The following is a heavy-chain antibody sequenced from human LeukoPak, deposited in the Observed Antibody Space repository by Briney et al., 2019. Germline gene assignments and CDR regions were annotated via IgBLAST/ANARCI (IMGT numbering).Heavy chain of an antibody. Sequence: ASVKVSCKASGYTFTGYYMHWVRQAPGQGLEWMGWINPNSGGTNYAQKFQGRVTMTRDTSISTDYMELSRLRSDDTAVYYCARGGIITMIPNWFDPWGQGTLVTVSS. J-gene: IGHJ5*02. CDR1: GYTFTGYY. V-gene: IGHV1-2*02. CDR3: ARGGIITMIPNWFDP. CDR2: INPNSGGT. D-gene: IGHD3-22*01.